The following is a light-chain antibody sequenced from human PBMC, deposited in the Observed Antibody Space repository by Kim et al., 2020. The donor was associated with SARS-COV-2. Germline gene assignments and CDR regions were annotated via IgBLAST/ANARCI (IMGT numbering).Light chain of an antibody. Sequence: QSVLTQPPSASGTPGQRVTVSCSGSSSNIGSNYVYWYQHLPGTAPKLFIYRNSQRPSGVPDRFSGSKSGTSASLAISGLRSDDETDYYCAAWDDRVSTWLFGGGTQLTVL. CDR3: AAWDDRVSTWL. J-gene: IGLJ3*02. CDR2: RNS. CDR1: SSNIGSNY. V-gene: IGLV1-47*01.